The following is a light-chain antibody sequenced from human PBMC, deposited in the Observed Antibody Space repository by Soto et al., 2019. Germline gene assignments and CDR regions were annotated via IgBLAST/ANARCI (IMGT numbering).Light chain of an antibody. J-gene: IGKJ5*01. CDR3: QQRHNWPIT. CDR1: QTIMGL. V-gene: IGKV3-11*01. Sequence: EIVLTQSPATLSLSPGERATLSCRASQTIMGLLAWYQQRPGQAPRLLIYDTSNRATGIPARFSGSGSGTDFTLTISSLEPADFGVYYCQQRHNWPITFGQGTRLEIK. CDR2: DTS.